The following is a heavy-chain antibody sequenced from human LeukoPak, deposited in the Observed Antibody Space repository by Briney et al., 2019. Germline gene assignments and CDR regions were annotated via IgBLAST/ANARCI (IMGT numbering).Heavy chain of an antibody. V-gene: IGHV4-38-2*02. D-gene: IGHD3-16*02. CDR1: AYSISSGYY. CDR2: IYYSGST. CDR3: ARHKQRLRLGELSP. Sequence: SETLSLTCTVSAYSISSGYYWGWIRQPPGKGLEWIGYIYYSGSTNYNPSLKSRVTISVDTSKNQFSLKLRSVTAADTAVYYCARHKQRLRLGELSPWGQGTLVTVSS. J-gene: IGHJ5*02.